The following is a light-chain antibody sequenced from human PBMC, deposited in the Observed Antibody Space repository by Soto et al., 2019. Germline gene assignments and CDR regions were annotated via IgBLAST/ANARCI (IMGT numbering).Light chain of an antibody. CDR1: QSISSY. CDR2: AAS. Sequence: DIQMTQSPSSLSASVGDRVTITCRASQSISSYLNWYQQKPGNAPKLLIYAASSSQSGVPSRFSGSGSGTDFTLTISSLQPEDFATYYCQQSYSTPYTFGQGTKLEIK. CDR3: QQSYSTPYT. V-gene: IGKV1-39*01. J-gene: IGKJ2*01.